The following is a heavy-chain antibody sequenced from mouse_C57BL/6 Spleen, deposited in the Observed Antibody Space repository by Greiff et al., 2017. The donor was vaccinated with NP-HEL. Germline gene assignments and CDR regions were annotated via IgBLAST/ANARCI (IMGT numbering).Heavy chain of an antibody. Sequence: QVQLQQSGAELVRPGASVTLSCKASGYTFTDYEMHWVKQTPVHGLEWIGAFDPETGGTAYNQKFKGKAILTADKSSSTAYMELRSLTSEDSAVYYCTKQLRLRGARFAYWGQGTLVTVSA. D-gene: IGHD3-2*02. CDR1: GYTFTDYE. CDR3: TKQLRLRGARFAY. CDR2: FDPETGGT. V-gene: IGHV1-15*01. J-gene: IGHJ3*01.